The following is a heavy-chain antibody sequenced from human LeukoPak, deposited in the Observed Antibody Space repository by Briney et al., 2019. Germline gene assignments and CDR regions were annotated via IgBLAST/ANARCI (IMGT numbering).Heavy chain of an antibody. CDR3: ARVRMTTVTNYYMDV. V-gene: IGHV3-30*02. Sequence: PGGSLRLSCAASGFSFRDYGMHWVRQAPGKGLEWVAFIRYDGSNKSFPDSVKGRFTISRDNSKNTLYLQMNSLRAEDTAVYYCARVRMTTVTNYYMDVWGKGTTVTVSS. D-gene: IGHD4-17*01. CDR1: GFSFRDYG. CDR2: IRYDGSNK. J-gene: IGHJ6*03.